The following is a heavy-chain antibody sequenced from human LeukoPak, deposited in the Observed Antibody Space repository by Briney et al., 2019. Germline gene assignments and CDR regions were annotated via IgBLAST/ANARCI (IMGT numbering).Heavy chain of an antibody. Sequence: GSLRLSCAASGFTFSDYYMSWIRQAPGKGLEWVSYISSSGSTIYYADSVKGRFTISRDNAKNSLYLQMNSLRAEDTAVYYCAGYVWGSYRYAHFLDYWGQGTLVTVSS. V-gene: IGHV3-11*04. CDR2: ISSSGSTI. J-gene: IGHJ4*02. CDR3: AGYVWGSYRYAHFLDY. CDR1: GFTFSDYY. D-gene: IGHD3-16*02.